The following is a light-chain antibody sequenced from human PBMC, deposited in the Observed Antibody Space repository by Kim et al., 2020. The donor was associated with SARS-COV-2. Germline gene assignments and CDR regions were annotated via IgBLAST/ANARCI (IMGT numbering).Light chain of an antibody. CDR2: GAS. V-gene: IGKV3-20*01. Sequence: SPGETATLSCRASQSISSALLAWYQQRPGQAPRLRMSGASIRATGIPDRFSGSGSGTDFTLTISRLETDDFAVYYCQQYGTTPLTFGGGTKVEIK. CDR3: QQYGTTPLT. J-gene: IGKJ4*01. CDR1: QSISSAL.